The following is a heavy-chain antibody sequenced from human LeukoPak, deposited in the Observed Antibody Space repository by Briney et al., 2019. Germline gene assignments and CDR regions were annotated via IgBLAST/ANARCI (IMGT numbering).Heavy chain of an antibody. CDR2: ITSSSSYI. CDR1: GFTFSSYN. CDR3: AKDSVVHYVWGSYRYYIDY. D-gene: IGHD3-16*02. J-gene: IGHJ4*02. V-gene: IGHV3-21*04. Sequence: GGSLRLSCAASGFTFSSYNMNWVRQAPGKGLEWVSSITSSSSYIYYADSVKGRFTIARDNSKNTVSLQMNSLRAEDTAVYYCAKDSVVHYVWGSYRYYIDYWGQGTLVTVSS.